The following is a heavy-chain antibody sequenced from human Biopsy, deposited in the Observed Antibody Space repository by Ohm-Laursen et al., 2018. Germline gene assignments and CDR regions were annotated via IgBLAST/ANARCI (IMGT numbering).Heavy chain of an antibody. V-gene: IGHV3-11*01. CDR2: ITSGGSTT. D-gene: IGHD5-24*01. CDR3: ARDVEGFYSYAMDV. Sequence: SLRLSCSASGFTFSDYYMSWIRQAPGKGLEWVSYITSGGSTTDYADSVKGRFTISRDNAKSSLFPQMKSLRAEDTAVYYCARDVEGFYSYAMDVWGQGTTVTVSS. J-gene: IGHJ6*02. CDR1: GFTFSDYY.